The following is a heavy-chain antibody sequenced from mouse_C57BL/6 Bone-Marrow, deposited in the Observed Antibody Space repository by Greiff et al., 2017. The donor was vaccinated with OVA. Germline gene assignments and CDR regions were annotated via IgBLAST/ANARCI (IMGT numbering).Heavy chain of an antibody. V-gene: IGHV1-81*01. CDR2: IYPRSGNT. D-gene: IGHD2-1*01. CDR3: ARDVDDGNSYAMDY. J-gene: IGHJ4*01. Sequence: QVQLQQSGAELARPGASVKLSCKASGYTFTSYGISWVKQRTGQGLEWIGAIYPRSGNTYYNEQFKGTATLTAAKSSSTAYMELRSLTSEDSAVYFGARDVDDGNSYAMDYWGQGTSVTVSS. CDR1: GYTFTSYG.